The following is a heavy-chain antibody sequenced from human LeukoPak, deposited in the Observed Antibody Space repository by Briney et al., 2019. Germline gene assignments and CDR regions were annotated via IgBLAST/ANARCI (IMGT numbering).Heavy chain of an antibody. J-gene: IGHJ4*02. CDR1: RFTFSTYW. V-gene: IGHV3-7*05. Sequence: GGSLRLSCAASRFTFSTYWMSWVRQAPDIGLEWVANIKQDGSEKYYADSVKGRFTVSRDNTKNSLYLQMINLRAEDSAVYYCARGVNWAFDYWGQGTLATVSS. D-gene: IGHD3-10*01. CDR3: ARGVNWAFDY. CDR2: IKQDGSEK.